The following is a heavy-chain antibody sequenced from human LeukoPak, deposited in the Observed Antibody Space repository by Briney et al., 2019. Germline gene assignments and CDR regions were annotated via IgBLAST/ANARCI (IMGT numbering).Heavy chain of an antibody. V-gene: IGHV3-23*01. Sequence: PGGSLRLSCTASGYTFNSYAMSWVRQAPEKGLEWVSGISGSGTSTYYADSVKGRFTISRDNSKNTLYLQMNSLRAEDTALYYCAKEPASGSCFDYWGQGTLVTVSS. D-gene: IGHD3-10*01. CDR2: ISGSGTST. CDR1: GYTFNSYA. CDR3: AKEPASGSCFDY. J-gene: IGHJ4*02.